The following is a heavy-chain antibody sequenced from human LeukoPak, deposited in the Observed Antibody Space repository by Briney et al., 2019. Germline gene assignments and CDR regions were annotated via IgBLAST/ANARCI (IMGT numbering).Heavy chain of an antibody. V-gene: IGHV3-7*01. CDR2: INQDGSEK. CDR3: ATDPRPDSGNFLGFEY. D-gene: IGHD4-23*01. J-gene: IGHJ4*02. Sequence: PGGSLRLSCVASGFTFSRYWMSWVRQAPGKGLEWVANINQDGSEKYYVDSVKGRFTISRGNSKNSLYLQMSSLRAEDTAVYYCATDPRPDSGNFLGFEYWGRGTLVTVSS. CDR1: GFTFSRYW.